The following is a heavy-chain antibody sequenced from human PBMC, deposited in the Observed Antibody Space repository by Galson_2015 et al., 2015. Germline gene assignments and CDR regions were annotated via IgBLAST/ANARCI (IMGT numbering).Heavy chain of an antibody. V-gene: IGHV3-48*03. Sequence: ALRLACEASGFTFSSYEMNWVRQAPGKGLEWVSYISSSGSTIYYTDSVNGRFTISRGNAKNSLYLQMNSLRDEDTSVYYCASPRECRGDYWGQRSLLTVSS. CDR3: ASPRECRGDY. D-gene: IGHD3-10*01. CDR1: GFTFSSYE. CDR2: ISSSGSTI. J-gene: IGHJ4*02.